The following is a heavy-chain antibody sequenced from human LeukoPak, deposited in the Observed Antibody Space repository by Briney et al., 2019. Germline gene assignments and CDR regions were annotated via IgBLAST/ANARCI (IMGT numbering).Heavy chain of an antibody. Sequence: GGSLRLSCVDSGFTFTNAWMSWVRQAPGKGLEWIGRIKSKTDGETTNYAEPVRGRFTISRDDSKSAVYLQMNSLKIEDTAVYYCTTGLGTYYHGSQRLIPIDYWGQGTLVTVSS. CDR1: GFTFTNAW. V-gene: IGHV3-15*01. D-gene: IGHD3-10*01. CDR2: IKSKTDGETT. CDR3: TTGLGTYYHGSQRLIPIDY. J-gene: IGHJ4*02.